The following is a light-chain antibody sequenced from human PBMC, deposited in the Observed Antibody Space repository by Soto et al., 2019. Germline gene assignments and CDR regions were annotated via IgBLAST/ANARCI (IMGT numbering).Light chain of an antibody. CDR3: QQYDNSPPGT. CDR2: GAS. CDR1: QSVSSSH. V-gene: IGKV3-20*01. Sequence: EIVLTQSPGTLSLSPGERATLSCRASQSVSSSHLAWYQQKPGQAPRLLISGASSRATGIPDRFSGSGSGTDFTLTISRLEPEDFAVYYCQQYDNSPPGTFGPGTKVDIK. J-gene: IGKJ3*01.